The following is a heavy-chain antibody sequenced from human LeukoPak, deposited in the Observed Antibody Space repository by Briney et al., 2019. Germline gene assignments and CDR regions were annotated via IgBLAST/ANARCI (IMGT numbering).Heavy chain of an antibody. V-gene: IGHV1-46*01. J-gene: IGHJ4*02. Sequence: ASVKVSCKASGYTFTSYYMHWVRQAPGQGLEWMGIINPSGGSTSYAQKFQGRVTMTRDTSTSTVYMELSSLRSEDTAVYYCARDKQSGGYDAGPFDYWGQGTLVTVSS. CDR3: ARDKQSGGYDAGPFDY. CDR1: GYTFTSYY. D-gene: IGHD5-12*01. CDR2: INPSGGST.